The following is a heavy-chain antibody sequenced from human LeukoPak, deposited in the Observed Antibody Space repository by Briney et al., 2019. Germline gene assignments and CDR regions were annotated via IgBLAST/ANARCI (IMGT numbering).Heavy chain of an antibody. CDR1: GDSISSYY. J-gene: IGHJ4*02. V-gene: IGHV4-4*07. CDR2: IYSSGST. CDR3: ARDSSSSWYYFDY. Sequence: SETLSLTCTVSGDSISSYYWSWIRQPAGKGPEWIGRIYSSGSTNYNPSLKSRVTMSVDTSKNQFSLKLTSVTAADTAVHYCARDSSSSWYYFDYWGQGTLVTVSS. D-gene: IGHD6-13*01.